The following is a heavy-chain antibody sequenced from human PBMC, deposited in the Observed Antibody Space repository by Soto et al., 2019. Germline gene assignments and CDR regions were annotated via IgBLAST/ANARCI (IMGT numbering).Heavy chain of an antibody. D-gene: IGHD6-19*01. CDR2: TRNKANSYTT. J-gene: IGHJ4*02. CDR3: AVYRASSAY. V-gene: IGHV3-72*01. Sequence: SLRLSCAASGFTFSDHYMDWVRQAPGKGLEWVGRTRNKANSYTTEYAASVKGGFTISRDDSKNSLYLQMNSLKTEDTAVYYCAVYRASSAYWGQGTLVTVSS. CDR1: GFTFSDHY.